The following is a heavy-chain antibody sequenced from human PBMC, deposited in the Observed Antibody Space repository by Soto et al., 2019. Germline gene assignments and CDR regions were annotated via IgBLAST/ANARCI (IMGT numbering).Heavy chain of an antibody. CDR3: AGYGSSGYYGPLDY. D-gene: IGHD3-22*01. J-gene: IGHJ4*02. V-gene: IGHV1-69*06. CDR2: IIPIFGTA. Sequence: SVKVSCKASGGTFSSYAISWVRQAPGQGLEWMGGIIPIFGTANYAQKFQGRVTITADKSTSTAYMELSSLRSEDTAVYYCAGYGSSGYYGPLDYWGQGTLVTVSS. CDR1: GGTFSSYA.